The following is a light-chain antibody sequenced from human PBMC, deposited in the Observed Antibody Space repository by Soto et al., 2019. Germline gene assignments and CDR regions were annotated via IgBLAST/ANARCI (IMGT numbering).Light chain of an antibody. CDR3: QQYYTYPWT. Sequence: DIQMTQSPSTLSASVGDRVTITCRASQSISSWLAWYQQRPGKAPKLLIYKASNLESGVPSRFSGSGSGTELTLTISSLHPDDYGTEFLQQYYTYPWTFGPWTKGEVK. J-gene: IGKJ1*01. CDR1: QSISSW. V-gene: IGKV1-5*03. CDR2: KAS.